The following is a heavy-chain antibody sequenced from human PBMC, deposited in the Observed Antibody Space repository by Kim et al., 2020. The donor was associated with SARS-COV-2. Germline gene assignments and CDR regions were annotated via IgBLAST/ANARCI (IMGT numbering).Heavy chain of an antibody. V-gene: IGHV4-59*12. Sequence: SETLSLTFTVSGGSISSYYWNWIRQPPGKGLEWIGYIYYSGSTNYNPSLKSRVTISIDTSKNQFSLKLSSVTAADTAMYYCARGYYDSGSYFNDWGQGTLVTVSS. CDR1: GGSISSYY. CDR3: ARGYYDSGSYFND. CDR2: IYYSGST. J-gene: IGHJ4*02. D-gene: IGHD3-10*01.